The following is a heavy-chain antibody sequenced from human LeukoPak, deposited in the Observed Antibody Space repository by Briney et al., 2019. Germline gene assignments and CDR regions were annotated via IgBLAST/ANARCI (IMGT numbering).Heavy chain of an antibody. J-gene: IGHJ3*02. CDR3: ARDTFNYYDSSGHDAFDI. CDR2: ISSYNGNT. CDR1: GYTFTSYG. D-gene: IGHD3-22*01. Sequence: ASVKVSCKASGYTFTSYGISWVRQAPGQGLEWMGWISSYNGNTNYAQKLRGRVTMATDTSTSTAYMELRSLRSDDTAVYYCARDTFNYYDSSGHDAFDIWGQGTMVTGSS. V-gene: IGHV1-18*01.